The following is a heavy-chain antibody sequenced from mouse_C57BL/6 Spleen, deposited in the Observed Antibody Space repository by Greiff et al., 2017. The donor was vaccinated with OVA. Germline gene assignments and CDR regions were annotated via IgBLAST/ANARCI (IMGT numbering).Heavy chain of an antibody. J-gene: IGHJ1*03. CDR2: INPGSGGT. CDR1: GYAFTNYL. Sequence: VHVKQSGAELVRPGTSVKVSCKASGYAFTNYLIEWVKQRPGQGLEWIGVINPGSGGTNYNEKFKGKATLTADKSSSTAYMQLSSLTSEDSAVYFCARGYDGYYGYFDVWGTGTTVTVSS. V-gene: IGHV1-54*01. CDR3: ARGYDGYYGYFDV. D-gene: IGHD2-3*01.